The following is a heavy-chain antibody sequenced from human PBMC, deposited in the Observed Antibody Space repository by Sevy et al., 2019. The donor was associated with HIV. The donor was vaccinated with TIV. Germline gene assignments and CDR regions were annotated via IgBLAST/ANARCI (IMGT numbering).Heavy chain of an antibody. Sequence: ASVKVSCKGSGYTFTGYGISWVRQAPGQGLEWMGWISAYNGNRNYAQKLQGRVTMTTDTSTSTAYMELRSLRSDDTAVDYCARDLWFDPWGQGTLVTVSS. CDR2: ISAYNGNR. J-gene: IGHJ5*02. CDR3: ARDLWFDP. V-gene: IGHV1-18*01. CDR1: GYTFTGYG.